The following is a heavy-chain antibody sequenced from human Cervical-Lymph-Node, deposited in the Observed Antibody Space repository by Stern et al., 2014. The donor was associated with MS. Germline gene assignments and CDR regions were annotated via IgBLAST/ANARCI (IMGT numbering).Heavy chain of an antibody. D-gene: IGHD1-1*01. CDR2: IHYSGTT. Sequence: QVQLQESGPGLVKPSQTLSLACAVSGASVGGGDWYWSWIRQPPGKGLEWLGHIHYSGTTYYKPSLKSRLIISLDTSKNQFSLNLTSVTAADTAVYYCAGAIGKYELLESFDMWGQGTMVTVSS. V-gene: IGHV4-30-4*01. J-gene: IGHJ3*02. CDR3: AGAIGKYELLESFDM. CDR1: GASVGGGDWY.